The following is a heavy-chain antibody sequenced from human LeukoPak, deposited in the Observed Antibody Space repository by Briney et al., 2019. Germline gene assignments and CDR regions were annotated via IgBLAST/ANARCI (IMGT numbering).Heavy chain of an antibody. J-gene: IGHJ4*02. D-gene: IGHD3-22*01. CDR3: ARGYYYDSSGSTFDF. CDR2: INPKSGGT. CDR1: GYTFTDYY. Sequence: ASVKVSCKASGYTFTDYYMHWVRQAPGQGLEWMGWINPKSGGTNYAQTFQGRVTMTRETSISPAYMELSRLRSDDTAVYYCARGYYYDSSGSTFDFWGQGTLVTVSS. V-gene: IGHV1-2*02.